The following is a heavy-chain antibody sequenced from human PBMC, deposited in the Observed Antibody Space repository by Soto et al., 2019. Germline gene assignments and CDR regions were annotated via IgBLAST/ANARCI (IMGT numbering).Heavy chain of an antibody. CDR3: ARRRDAYTFFDY. CDR2: IYHSGST. J-gene: IGHJ4*02. D-gene: IGHD2-2*01. V-gene: IGHV4-30-2*01. Sequence: SENLSLTFAVSGGSISSGGYPRCWIRQPPGKGLEWIGYIYHSGSTNYNPSLKSRVTISVDTSKNQFSLKLSSVTAADTAVYYCARRRDAYTFFDYWGQGTLVTVSS. CDR1: GGSISSGGYP.